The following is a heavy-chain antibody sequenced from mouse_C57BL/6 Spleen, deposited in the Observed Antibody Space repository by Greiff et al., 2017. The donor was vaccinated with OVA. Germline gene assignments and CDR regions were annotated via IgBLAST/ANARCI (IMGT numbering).Heavy chain of an antibody. CDR1: GFSLTSYG. V-gene: IGHV2-6*01. CDR3: ASGDYGSSYNAY. D-gene: IGHD1-1*01. Sequence: VHLVESGPGLVAPSQSLSITCTVSGFSLTSYGVDWVRQSPGKGLEWLGVIWGVGSTNYNSALKSRLSISKDNSKSQVFLKMNSLQTDDTAMYYCASGDYGSSYNAYWGQGTLVTVSA. CDR2: IWGVGST. J-gene: IGHJ3*01.